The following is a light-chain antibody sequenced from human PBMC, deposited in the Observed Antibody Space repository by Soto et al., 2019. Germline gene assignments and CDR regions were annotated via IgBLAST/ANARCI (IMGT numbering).Light chain of an antibody. J-gene: IGLJ1*01. CDR3: GTWDNSLDAYV. V-gene: IGLV1-51*01. CDR1: GSNIGNNF. Sequence: QSALTQPPSVSAAPGQRVTISCFGSGSNIGNNFVSWYQQFPGTSPKLLIYDNNKRPSGIPGRFSGSKSGTSATLDITGLQTGDEADYCCGTWDNSLDAYVFGAGTKVTVL. CDR2: DNN.